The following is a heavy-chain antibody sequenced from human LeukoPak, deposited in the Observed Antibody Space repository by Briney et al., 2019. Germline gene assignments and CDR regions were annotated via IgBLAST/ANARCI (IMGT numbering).Heavy chain of an antibody. CDR1: GFTFTSYW. J-gene: IGHJ4*02. V-gene: IGHV3-74*01. CDR2: INSDGSST. Sequence: GXXLRLSCAASGFTFTSYWMHWVRQAPGKGLVWVSRINSDGSSTNYADSVKGRFTISRDNAKNTLYLQMNSLRPEDTAVYYCARDLANRADWGQGTLVTVSS. CDR3: ARDLANRAD. D-gene: IGHD3-16*02.